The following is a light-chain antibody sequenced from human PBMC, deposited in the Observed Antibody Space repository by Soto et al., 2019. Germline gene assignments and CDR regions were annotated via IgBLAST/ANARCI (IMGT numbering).Light chain of an antibody. Sequence: EIVITQSPATPSVSPGERATLSCRASQSVSSNLAWYQQKPGQAPRLLIYGASIRATGIPDRFSGSGSETDFTLTISRLEPEDFALYYCQQYGSSAPITFGQVTRLENK. CDR2: GAS. CDR3: QQYGSSAPIT. J-gene: IGKJ5*01. V-gene: IGKV3-20*01. CDR1: QSVSSN.